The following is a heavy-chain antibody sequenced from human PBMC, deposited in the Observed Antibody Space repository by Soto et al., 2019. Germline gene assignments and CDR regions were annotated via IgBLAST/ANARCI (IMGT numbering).Heavy chain of an antibody. CDR2: IYYSGST. D-gene: IGHD2-2*01. Sequence: QLQLQESGPGLVKPSETLSLTCTVSGGSISSSSYYWGWIRQPPGKGLEWIGSIYYSGSTYYNPSLKSRVTISVDTSKNQFSLKLSSVTAADTAVYYCATNREYCSSTSCYQVDYWGQGTLVTVSS. J-gene: IGHJ4*02. V-gene: IGHV4-39*01. CDR1: GGSISSSSYY. CDR3: ATNREYCSSTSCYQVDY.